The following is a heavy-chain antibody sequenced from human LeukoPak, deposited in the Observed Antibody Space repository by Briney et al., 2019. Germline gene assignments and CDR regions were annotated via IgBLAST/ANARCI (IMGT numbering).Heavy chain of an antibody. D-gene: IGHD3-22*01. Sequence: GASVKVSCKASGYTFTSYYMHWVRQAPGQGLEWMGIINPSGGSTSYAQKFQGRVTMTRDTSTSTVYMELSSLRSEDTAVYYCARDRGVVVITTWFDPWGQGTLVTVSS. CDR1: GYTFTSYY. CDR3: ARDRGVVVITTWFDP. CDR2: INPSGGST. V-gene: IGHV1-46*01. J-gene: IGHJ5*02.